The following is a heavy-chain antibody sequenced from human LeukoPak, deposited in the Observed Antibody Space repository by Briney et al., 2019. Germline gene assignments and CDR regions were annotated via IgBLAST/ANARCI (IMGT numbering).Heavy chain of an antibody. CDR1: GGTFSSYA. D-gene: IGHD5-24*01. V-gene: IGHV1-69*13. J-gene: IGHJ4*02. CDR2: IIPIFGTA. Sequence: ASVKVSCKASGGTFSSYAISWVRQAPGQGLEWMGGIIPIFGTANYAQKFQGRVTITADESTSTAYMELSSLRSEDTAVYYCARVRDGYNPLILDYWGQGTLVTVSS. CDR3: ARVRDGYNPLILDY.